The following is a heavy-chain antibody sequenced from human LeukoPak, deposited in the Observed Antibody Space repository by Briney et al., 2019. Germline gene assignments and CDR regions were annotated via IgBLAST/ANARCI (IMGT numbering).Heavy chain of an antibody. D-gene: IGHD3-22*01. CDR1: GYTFTACY. Sequence: ASVKVSCKASGYTFTACYIHWVRQAPGQGLEWMGWINPNSGDTKYSQEFQGRVTMTRDTSISTTYMELSGLTSDDTAVYYCARGYYDSGGPRLDSSGQGTLVTVSS. CDR3: ARGYYDSGGPRLDS. CDR2: INPNSGDT. V-gene: IGHV1-2*02. J-gene: IGHJ4*02.